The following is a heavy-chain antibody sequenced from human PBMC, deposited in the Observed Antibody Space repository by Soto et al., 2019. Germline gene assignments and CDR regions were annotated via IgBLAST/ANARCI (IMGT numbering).Heavy chain of an antibody. CDR3: AKSVYNWNDGFFDY. Sequence: PGGSLRLSCAASGFTFSSYAMSWVRQAPGKGLEWVSVISGSDDSTYYADSVEGRFTISRDNSKNTLYLQMNSLRAEDTAVYYCAKSVYNWNDGFFDYWGQGTLVTVPS. D-gene: IGHD1-1*01. CDR2: ISGSDDST. CDR1: GFTFSSYA. J-gene: IGHJ4*02. V-gene: IGHV3-23*01.